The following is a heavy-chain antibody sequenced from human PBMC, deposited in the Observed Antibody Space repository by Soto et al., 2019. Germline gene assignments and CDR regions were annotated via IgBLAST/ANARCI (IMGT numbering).Heavy chain of an antibody. CDR2: INPNSGGT. CDR1: GYTFTGYY. CDR3: ASGGRDGFIF. J-gene: IGHJ4*02. D-gene: IGHD3-3*02. Sequence: GASVKVSCKTSGYTFTGYYIHWLRQAPGQGLEWMGWINPNSGGTNYARDFVGRVSMTTDTSISTAYMALSRLKSDVTAVYFCASGGRDGFIFWGQGTLVTVSS. V-gene: IGHV1-2*02.